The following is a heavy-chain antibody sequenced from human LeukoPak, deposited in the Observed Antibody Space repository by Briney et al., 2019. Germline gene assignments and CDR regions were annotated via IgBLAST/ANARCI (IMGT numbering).Heavy chain of an antibody. J-gene: IGHJ5*02. D-gene: IGHD3/OR15-3a*01. V-gene: IGHV3-7*01. Sequence: GGSLRLSCAASGFSFINYWMSWVPQAPGKGLEWVANIKVDGSEKYYVHSVKGRFTISRDNAKNSLYLQMNSLSADDTAVYYCARDLGTWFDHWGQGTLVTVSS. CDR2: IKVDGSEK. CDR3: ARDLGTWFDH. CDR1: GFSFINYW.